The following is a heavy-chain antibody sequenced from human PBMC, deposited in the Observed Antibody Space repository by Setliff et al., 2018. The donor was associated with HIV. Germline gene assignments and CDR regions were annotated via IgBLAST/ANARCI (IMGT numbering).Heavy chain of an antibody. CDR1: GFIFSNYD. Sequence: GGSLRLSCAGSGFIFSNYDMHWVRQAPGKGLEHVSAIHSNGGTTNYVNSVKGRFTISRDNSKNTLYLQMGSLRTEDMAVYYCAREDYTTGWPSFDYWGQGTLVTVSS. D-gene: IGHD6-19*01. CDR3: AREDYTTGWPSFDY. CDR2: IHSNGGTT. J-gene: IGHJ4*02. V-gene: IGHV3-64*01.